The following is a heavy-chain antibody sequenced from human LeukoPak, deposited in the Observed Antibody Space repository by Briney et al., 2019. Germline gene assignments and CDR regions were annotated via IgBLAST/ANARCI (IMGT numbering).Heavy chain of an antibody. V-gene: IGHV1-2*02. Sequence: GASVKVSXKASGYTFTGYYMHWVRQAPGQGLEWMGWINPNSGGTNYAQKFQGRVTMTRDTSVSTAYMELSRLRSDDTAVYYCARKERGDTYYYDSSGHADHWGQGTLVTVSS. CDR1: GYTFTGYY. CDR2: INPNSGGT. D-gene: IGHD3-22*01. J-gene: IGHJ4*02. CDR3: ARKERGDTYYYDSSGHADH.